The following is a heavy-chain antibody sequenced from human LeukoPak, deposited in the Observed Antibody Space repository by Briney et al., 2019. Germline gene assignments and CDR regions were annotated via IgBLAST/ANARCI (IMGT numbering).Heavy chain of an antibody. CDR2: IYYIAST. V-gene: IGHV4-39*01. D-gene: IGHD6-13*01. CDR3: ARHAGGISATGTRPFDY. J-gene: IGHJ4*02. CDR1: GASFSRSTDY. Sequence: PSETLSLTCTVSGASFSRSTDYLGWIREPPGKGLEWIGSIYYIASTYYNASLKRRVTMSVDTSKNQLSLELRSVTAADTAVYYCARHAGGISATGTRPFDYWGPGTLVTVSS.